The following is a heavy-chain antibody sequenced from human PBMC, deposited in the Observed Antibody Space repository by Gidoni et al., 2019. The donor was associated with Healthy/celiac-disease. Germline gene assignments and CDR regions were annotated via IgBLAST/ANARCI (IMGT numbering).Heavy chain of an antibody. D-gene: IGHD2-2*01. CDR1: GFTFSRYS. Sequence: EVQLVESGGGLVQPGGSLRLSCAASGFTFSRYSMNWVRQAPGKGLEWVSYISSSSSTIYYADSVKGRFTISRDNAKNSLYLQMNSLRAEDTAVYYCARDHREDIVVVPAAEFDYWGQGTLVTVSS. CDR2: ISSSSSTI. J-gene: IGHJ4*02. CDR3: ARDHREDIVVVPAAEFDY. V-gene: IGHV3-48*01.